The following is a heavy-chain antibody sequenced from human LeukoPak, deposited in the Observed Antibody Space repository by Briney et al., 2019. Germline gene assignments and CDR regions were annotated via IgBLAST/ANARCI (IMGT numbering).Heavy chain of an antibody. CDR2: ISDSGDRA. CDR3: AKEGRFYDSSGYYSGAFDI. D-gene: IGHD3-22*01. Sequence: GGSLRLSCAASGFTFSNYAMSWVRQAPGKGLEWVSAISDSGDRAYYADSVKGRFTISRDNSKNTLYLQMNSLRAEDTAVYYCAKEGRFYDSSGYYSGAFDIWGQGTMVTVSS. CDR1: GFTFSNYA. J-gene: IGHJ3*02. V-gene: IGHV3-23*01.